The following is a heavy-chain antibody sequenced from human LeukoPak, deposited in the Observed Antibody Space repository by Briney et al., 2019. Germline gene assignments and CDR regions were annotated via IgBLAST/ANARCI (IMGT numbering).Heavy chain of an antibody. J-gene: IGHJ4*02. CDR2: INHSGNT. CDR1: GGSFSGFY. V-gene: IGHV4-34*01. D-gene: IGHD3-10*01. Sequence: PSETLSLTCAVYGGSFSGFYWSWIRQPPGKGLEWIGDINHSGNTNYHPSLKSRVIMSVDTSKIQFSLKLSSVTAADTAVYYCAREYGSGTSRHFDYWGQGTLVTVSS. CDR3: AREYGSGTSRHFDY.